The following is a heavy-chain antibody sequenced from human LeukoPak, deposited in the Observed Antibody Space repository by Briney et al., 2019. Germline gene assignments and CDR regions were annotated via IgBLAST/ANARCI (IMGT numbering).Heavy chain of an antibody. CDR1: GYTFTSYY. V-gene: IGHV1-46*01. J-gene: IGHJ1*01. D-gene: IGHD6-13*01. CDR2: INPRGGST. Sequence: ASVKVSCKASGYTFTSYYMHWVRQAPGQGLEWMGIINPRGGSTSYAQKFQGRVTITADKSTSTAYMELSSLRSEDTAVYYCASAYSSSWYGNFQHWGQGTLVTVSS. CDR3: ASAYSSSWYGNFQH.